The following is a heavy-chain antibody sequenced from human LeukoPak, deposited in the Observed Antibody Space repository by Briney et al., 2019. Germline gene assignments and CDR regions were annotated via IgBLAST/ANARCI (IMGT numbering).Heavy chain of an antibody. Sequence: GGSLRLSCVASGITFSNYAVSWVRQAPEKGLDWVSSISSSSSYIYYADSVKGRFTISRDNAKNSLYLQMNSLRAEDTAVYFCAREGYSSGWFRLWGQGTLVTVSS. J-gene: IGHJ1*01. CDR3: AREGYSSGWFRL. D-gene: IGHD6-19*01. V-gene: IGHV3-21*01. CDR2: ISSSSSYI. CDR1: GITFSNYA.